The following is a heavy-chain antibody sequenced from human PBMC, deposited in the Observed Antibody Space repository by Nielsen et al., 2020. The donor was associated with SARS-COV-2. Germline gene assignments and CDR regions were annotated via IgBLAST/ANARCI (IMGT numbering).Heavy chain of an antibody. V-gene: IGHV3-9*01. CDR3: AKTDAFDI. Sequence: GGSLRLSCAASGFTFDDYAMHWVRQAPGKGLEWVSGISWNSGSIGYADSVKGRFTISRDNAKNSLYLQMNSLRAEDTALYYCAKTDAFDIWGQGTTVTVSS. CDR1: GFTFDDYA. CDR2: ISWNSGSI. J-gene: IGHJ3*02.